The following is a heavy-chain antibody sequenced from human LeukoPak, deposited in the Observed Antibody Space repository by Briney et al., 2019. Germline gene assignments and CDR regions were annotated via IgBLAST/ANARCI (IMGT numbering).Heavy chain of an antibody. CDR1: GFTFSSYA. CDR2: ISGSGGST. D-gene: IGHD1-26*01. Sequence: SGGSLGLSCAASGFTFSSYAMSWVRQAPGKGLEWVSAISGSGGSTYYADSVKGRFTISRDNSKNTLYLQMNSLRAEDTAVYYCAKDSGSTGFGNYWGQGTLVTVSS. V-gene: IGHV3-23*01. CDR3: AKDSGSTGFGNY. J-gene: IGHJ4*02.